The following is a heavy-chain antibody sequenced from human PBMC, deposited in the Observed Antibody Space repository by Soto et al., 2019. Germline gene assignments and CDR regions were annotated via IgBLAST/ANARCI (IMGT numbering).Heavy chain of an antibody. CDR1: GFIFNSYD. Sequence: QVQLIESGGGVVQPGRSLRLSCAASGFIFNSYDMHWVRQAPGKGLEGVAFLSTDGSKKFYADSLKGRITISRDNFNNTLYLQVHRLRPEDTAVYYCAKDLIGYCGGSTCNIFPSWGQGTLVTVSS. D-gene: IGHD2-2*01. CDR2: LSTDGSKK. CDR3: AKDLIGYCGGSTCNIFPS. V-gene: IGHV3-30*18. J-gene: IGHJ4*02.